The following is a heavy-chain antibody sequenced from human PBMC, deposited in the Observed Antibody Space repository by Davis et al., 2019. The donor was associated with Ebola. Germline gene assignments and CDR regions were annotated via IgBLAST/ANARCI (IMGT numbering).Heavy chain of an antibody. D-gene: IGHD2-2*01. CDR3: ASPHQIRGKDFFDR. CDR2: IDYRGKS. Sequence: PSETLSLTCTVSGGSFSIYDWSWIRQPPGKGLEWIGEIDYRGKSKYNPSLKSRAALSIDTSRKQFSLTLTSLTAADTAVYYCASPHQIRGKDFFDRWGQGTLVTVSS. J-gene: IGHJ4*02. V-gene: IGHV4-34*01. CDR1: GGSFSIYD.